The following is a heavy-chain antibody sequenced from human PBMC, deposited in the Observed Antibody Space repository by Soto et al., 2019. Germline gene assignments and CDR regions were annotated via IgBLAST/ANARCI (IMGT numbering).Heavy chain of an antibody. J-gene: IGHJ4*02. Sequence: QIHLVQSGAEVKKPGASVKVSCKGSGYGFTTYGITWVRQAPGQGLEWMAWISAHNGNTNYAQKLQGRVTVTRDTSTSTAYMELRRLISGDTAVYYCARGRYGDYWGQGARVTVSS. V-gene: IGHV1-18*01. CDR3: ARGRYGDY. D-gene: IGHD1-1*01. CDR2: ISAHNGNT. CDR1: GYGFTTYG.